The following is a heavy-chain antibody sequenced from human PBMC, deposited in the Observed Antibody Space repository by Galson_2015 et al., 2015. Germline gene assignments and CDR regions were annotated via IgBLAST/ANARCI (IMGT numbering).Heavy chain of an antibody. CDR3: ARWIQLWCYFDY. J-gene: IGHJ4*02. CDR1: GYTFTSYD. V-gene: IGHV1-3*01. Sequence: SVKVSCKASGYTFTSYDMHWVRQAPGQGLEWMGWINAGNGNTKYSQKFQGRVTITRDTSASTAYMELSSLRSEDTAVYYCARWIQLWCYFDYWGQGTLVTVSS. D-gene: IGHD5-18*01. CDR2: INAGNGNT.